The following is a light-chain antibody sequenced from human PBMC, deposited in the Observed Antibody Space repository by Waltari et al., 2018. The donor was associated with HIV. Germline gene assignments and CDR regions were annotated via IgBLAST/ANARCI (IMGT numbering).Light chain of an antibody. CDR3: QQNYSPLYT. V-gene: IGKV1-39*01. CDR2: GAN. CDR1: ENINGF. J-gene: IGKJ2*01. Sequence: DIQMTQSPSSLSAVVGDRVTITCRASENINGFLIWYQQMPGKAPKMLIYGANTLDSGVPSRFSGSGSGTEFTLSIHGLQLEDFATYYCQQNYSPLYTFGQGTRLEI.